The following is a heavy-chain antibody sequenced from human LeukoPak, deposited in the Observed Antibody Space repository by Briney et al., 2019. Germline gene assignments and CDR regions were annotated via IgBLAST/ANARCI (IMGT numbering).Heavy chain of an antibody. V-gene: IGHV3-64*01. J-gene: IGHJ4*02. CDR1: GFTFSSYA. CDR3: ARAFDHHFDY. CDR2: ISSNGGST. D-gene: IGHD3-16*01. Sequence: QPGGSLRLSCAASGFTFSSYAMHWVRQAPGKGLEYVSAISSNGGSTYYANSVKGRFTISRDNSKNTLYLQMGSLRAEDMAVYYCARAFDHHFDYWGQGTLVTVSS.